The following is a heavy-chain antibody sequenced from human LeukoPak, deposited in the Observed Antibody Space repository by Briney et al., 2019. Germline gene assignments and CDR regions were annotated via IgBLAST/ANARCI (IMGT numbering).Heavy chain of an antibody. V-gene: IGHV1-24*01. CDR3: AREVGVYYYDSSGHKNYYYYGMDV. Sequence: GASVKVSCKVSGYTLTELSMHWVRQASGKGLEWMGGFDPEDGETIYAQKFQGRVTMTEDTSTDTAYMELSSLRSEDTAVYYCAREVGVYYYDSSGHKNYYYYGMDVWGQGTTVTVSS. J-gene: IGHJ6*02. D-gene: IGHD3-22*01. CDR1: GYTLTELS. CDR2: FDPEDGET.